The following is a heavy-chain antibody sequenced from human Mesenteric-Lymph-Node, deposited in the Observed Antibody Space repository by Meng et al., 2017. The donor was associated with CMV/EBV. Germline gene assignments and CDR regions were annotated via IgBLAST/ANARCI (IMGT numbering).Heavy chain of an antibody. Sequence: SETLSLTCTVSGGSISSSSYYGGWIRQPPGKGLEWIGSIYYSGSTYYNPSLKSRVTISVDTSKNQFSLKLSSVTAADTAVYYCARDRATWEFDYWGQGTLVTVSS. D-gene: IGHD5-12*01. J-gene: IGHJ4*02. V-gene: IGHV4-39*07. CDR3: ARDRATWEFDY. CDR2: IYYSGST. CDR1: GGSISSSSYY.